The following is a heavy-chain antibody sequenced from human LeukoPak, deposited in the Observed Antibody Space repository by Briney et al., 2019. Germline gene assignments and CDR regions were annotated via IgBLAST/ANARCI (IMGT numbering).Heavy chain of an antibody. Sequence: SETLSLTCAVYGGSFSGYYWSWIRQPPGKGLEWIGEINHSGSTNYNPSLKSRVTISVDTSKNQFSLKLSSVTAADTAVYYCARGSGRYYDSSGYWFGYWGQGTLVTVSS. CDR1: GGSFSGYY. V-gene: IGHV4-34*01. D-gene: IGHD3-22*01. CDR3: ARGSGRYYDSSGYWFGY. CDR2: INHSGST. J-gene: IGHJ4*02.